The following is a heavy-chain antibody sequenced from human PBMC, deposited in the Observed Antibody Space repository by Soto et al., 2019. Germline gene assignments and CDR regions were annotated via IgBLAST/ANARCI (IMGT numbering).Heavy chain of an antibody. CDR2: IWYDGSNK. CDR3: ARDGGYSYGRIDY. V-gene: IGHV3-33*01. J-gene: IGHJ4*02. D-gene: IGHD5-18*01. CDR1: GFTFSSYG. Sequence: ESGGGVVQPGRSLRLSCAASGFTFSSYGMHWVRQAPGKGLEWVAVIWYDGSNKYYADSVKGRFTISRDNSKNTLYLQMNSLRAEDTAVYYCARDGGYSYGRIDYWGQGTLVTVSS.